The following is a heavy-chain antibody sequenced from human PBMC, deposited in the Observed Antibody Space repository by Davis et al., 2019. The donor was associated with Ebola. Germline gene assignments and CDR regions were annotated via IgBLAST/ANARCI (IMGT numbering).Heavy chain of an antibody. Sequence: MPSETLSLTCAVYGGSFSGYYWSWIRQPPGKGLEWIGETNHSGSTNYNPSLKSRVTISVDTSKNQFSLKLSSVTAADTAVYYCARAIGNYGGWFDPWGQGTLVTVSS. V-gene: IGHV4-34*01. D-gene: IGHD4-11*01. CDR3: ARAIGNYGGWFDP. CDR1: GGSFSGYY. CDR2: TNHSGST. J-gene: IGHJ5*02.